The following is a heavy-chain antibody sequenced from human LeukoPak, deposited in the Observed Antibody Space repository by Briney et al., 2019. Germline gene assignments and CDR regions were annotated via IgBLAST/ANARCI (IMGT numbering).Heavy chain of an antibody. V-gene: IGHV3-74*01. D-gene: IGHD3-10*01. CDR2: IRGDGGDA. J-gene: IGHJ4*02. CDR1: GFTFRSAW. Sequence: GGSLRLSCAASGFTFRSAWMHWVRQAPGKGLVWVSRIRGDGGDANYADFVKGRYTISRDNAKSTLYLQMNGLGVEDTAVYYCVRDIVAGSGSYSDWGQGTLVTVSS. CDR3: VRDIVAGSGSYSD.